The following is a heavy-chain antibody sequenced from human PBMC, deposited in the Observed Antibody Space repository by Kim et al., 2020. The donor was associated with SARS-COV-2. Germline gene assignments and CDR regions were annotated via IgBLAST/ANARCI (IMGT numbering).Heavy chain of an antibody. CDR1: GGSISSSSYY. V-gene: IGHV4-39*01. CDR3: AGTTVTTGNDY. J-gene: IGHJ4*02. CDR2: IYYSGST. Sequence: SETLSLTCTVSGGSISSSSYYWGWIRQPPGKGLEWIGSIYYSGSTYYNPSLKSRVTISVDTSKNQFSLKLSSVTAADTAVYYCAGTTVTTGNDYWGQGTLVTVSS. D-gene: IGHD4-17*01.